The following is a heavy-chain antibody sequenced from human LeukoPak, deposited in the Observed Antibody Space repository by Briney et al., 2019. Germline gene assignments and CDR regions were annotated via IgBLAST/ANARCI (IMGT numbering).Heavy chain of an antibody. V-gene: IGHV1-24*01. CDR3: ARGPISNYDYVWGSYRYLPPDY. CDR1: GYTLTELS. Sequence: GASVKVSCKVSGYTLTELSMHWVRQAPGKGLEWMGGFDPEDGETIYAQKFQGRVTMTEDTSTDTAYMELSSLRSDDTAVYYCARGPISNYDYVWGSYRYLPPDYWGQGTLVTVSS. D-gene: IGHD3-16*02. CDR2: FDPEDGET. J-gene: IGHJ4*02.